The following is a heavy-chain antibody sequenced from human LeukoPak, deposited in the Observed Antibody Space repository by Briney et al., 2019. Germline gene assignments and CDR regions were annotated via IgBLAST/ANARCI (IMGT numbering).Heavy chain of an antibody. J-gene: IGHJ6*03. D-gene: IGHD5-24*01. V-gene: IGHV4-34*01. CDR3: ASRGGYKFRFADYYYYYMDV. CDR1: GGSFSGHY. Sequence: SETLSLTCAVYGGSFSGHYWSWIRQPPGKGLEWVGEINHSGNTNYNPSLKSRVTISVDTSKNQFSLKLSSVTAADTAVYYCASRGGYKFRFADYYYYYMDVWGNGTTVTVSS. CDR2: INHSGNT.